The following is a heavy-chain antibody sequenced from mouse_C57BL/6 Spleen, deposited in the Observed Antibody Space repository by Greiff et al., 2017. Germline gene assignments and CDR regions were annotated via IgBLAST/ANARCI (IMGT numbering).Heavy chain of an antibody. CDR3: ARGEGSGSSLDYFDY. D-gene: IGHD1-1*01. J-gene: IGHJ2*01. Sequence: EVQVVESEGGLVQPGSSMKLSCTASGFTFSDYYMAWVRQVPEKGLEWVANINYDGSSTYYLDSLKSRFIISRDNAKNILYLQMSSLKSEDTATYYCARGEGSGSSLDYFDYWGQGTTLTVSS. CDR2: INYDGSST. V-gene: IGHV5-16*01. CDR1: GFTFSDYY.